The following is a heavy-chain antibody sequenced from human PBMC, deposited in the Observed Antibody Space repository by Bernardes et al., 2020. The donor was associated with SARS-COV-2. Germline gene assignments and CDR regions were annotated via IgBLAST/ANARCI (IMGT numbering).Heavy chain of an antibody. CDR1: GYTFTGYY. CDR3: ARAGGNYAYYYSFGMDV. D-gene: IGHD4-4*01. J-gene: IGHJ6*02. Sequence: ASVKVSCKASGYTFTGYYMHWVRQAPGQGLEWMGWINPNSGGTNYAQKFQGWVTMTRDTSISTAYMELSRLRSDDTAVYYCARAGGNYAYYYSFGMDVWGPGTTVTVSS. V-gene: IGHV1-2*04. CDR2: INPNSGGT.